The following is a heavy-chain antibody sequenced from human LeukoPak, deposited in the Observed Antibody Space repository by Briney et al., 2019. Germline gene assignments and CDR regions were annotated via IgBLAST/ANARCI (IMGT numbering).Heavy chain of an antibody. CDR3: ARPKKFITMIVGAFDI. D-gene: IGHD3-22*01. V-gene: IGHV4-39*01. J-gene: IGHJ3*02. CDR2: IYYSGST. CDR1: GGSISSSSYY. Sequence: SETLSLTCTVSGGSISSSSYYWGWIRQPPGKGLEWIGSIYYSGSTYYNPSLKSRVTISVDTSKNQFSLKLSSVTAADTAVYYCARPKKFITMIVGAFDIWGQGTMVTVSS.